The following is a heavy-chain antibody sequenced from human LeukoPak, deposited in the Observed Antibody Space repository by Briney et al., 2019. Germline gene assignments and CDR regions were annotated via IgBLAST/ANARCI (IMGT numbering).Heavy chain of an antibody. CDR1: GFTFSSSA. CDR2: ISASGGST. V-gene: IGHV3-23*01. Sequence: PGGSLRLSCAASGFTFSSSAMSWVRQVPGKGLEWVSGISASGGSTSYADSVRGRFTISRDNSKNTLYLQMNSLRAEDTAVYYCAKQSSRRELLLDYWGQGTLVTVSS. D-gene: IGHD1-26*01. CDR3: AKQSSRRELLLDY. J-gene: IGHJ4*02.